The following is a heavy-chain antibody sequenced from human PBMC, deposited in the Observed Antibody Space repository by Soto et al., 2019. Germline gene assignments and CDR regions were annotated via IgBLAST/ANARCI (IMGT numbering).Heavy chain of an antibody. CDR1: GFTFSDHN. J-gene: IGHJ4*02. V-gene: IGHV3-72*01. D-gene: IGHD2-15*01. CDR2: IRIKAKSYTT. CDR3: ARVGASHKYGAY. Sequence: EVQLVESGGGLVQPGGSLRLSCAASGFTFSDHNMDWLRQSPGEGLEWVGRIRIKAKSYTTEYAASVEGRFTISRDDSDTSLFLQMNSLKSEDTAVYFCARVGASHKYGAYSGQGTLVTVSS.